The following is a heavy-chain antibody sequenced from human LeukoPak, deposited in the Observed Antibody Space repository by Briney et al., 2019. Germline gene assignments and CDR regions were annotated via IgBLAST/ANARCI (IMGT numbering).Heavy chain of an antibody. D-gene: IGHD2-15*01. CDR3: ARGLVLFCSGGSCYSGRWFDP. Sequence: SETLSLTCTVSGASFSSTNYYWGWIRQPPGKGLEWIGSICYSGSTYYNPSLKSRVTISVDTSKNQFSLKLSSVTAADTAVYYCARGLVLFCSGGSCYSGRWFDPWGQGTLVTVSS. V-gene: IGHV4-39*01. CDR2: ICYSGST. CDR1: GASFSSTNYY. J-gene: IGHJ5*02.